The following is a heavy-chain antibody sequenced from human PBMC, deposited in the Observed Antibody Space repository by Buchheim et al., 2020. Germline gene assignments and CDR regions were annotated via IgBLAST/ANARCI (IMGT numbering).Heavy chain of an antibody. V-gene: IGHV3-33*01. Sequence: QVQLVESGGGVVQPGRSLRLSCAASGFTFSSYGMHWVRQAPGKGLEWVAVIWYDGSNKYYADSVKGRFTISRDNSKNTLYLQMNSLRAEDTAVYYCARSGRDRSRVTIVVVPAAPYYYYGMDVWGQGTT. D-gene: IGHD2-2*01. J-gene: IGHJ6*02. CDR1: GFTFSSYG. CDR3: ARSGRDRSRVTIVVVPAAPYYYYGMDV. CDR2: IWYDGSNK.